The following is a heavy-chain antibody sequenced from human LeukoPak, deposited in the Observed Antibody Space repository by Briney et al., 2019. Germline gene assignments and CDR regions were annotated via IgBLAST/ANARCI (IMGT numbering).Heavy chain of an antibody. J-gene: IGHJ6*02. D-gene: IGHD5-18*01. Sequence: PGRSLRLSCAASGFTFSSYGMHWVRQAPGKGLEWVAVIWYDGSNKYYADSVKGRFTISRDNSKNTLYLQMNSLRAEDTAVYYCAREVSDSYGLDARYGMDVWGQGTTVTVSS. CDR1: GFTFSSYG. CDR3: AREVSDSYGLDARYGMDV. CDR2: IWYDGSNK. V-gene: IGHV3-33*01.